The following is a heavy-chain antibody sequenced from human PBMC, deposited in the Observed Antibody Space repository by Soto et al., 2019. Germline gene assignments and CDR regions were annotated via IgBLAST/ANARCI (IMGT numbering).Heavy chain of an antibody. D-gene: IGHD6-19*01. V-gene: IGHV3-48*01. J-gene: IGHJ6*02. CDR2: ISASGTAI. Sequence: GGSLRHSCTASGFTFSTNAINWVRQAPGKGLKRVTYISASGTAIYYADTEKGRFNNSRDNARNSMKVQMNRQRAEYTALYHCVRVKAVAGIGRGIYYNYGMDVWGQGT. CDR1: GFTFSTNA. CDR3: VRVKAVAGIGRGIYYNYGMDV.